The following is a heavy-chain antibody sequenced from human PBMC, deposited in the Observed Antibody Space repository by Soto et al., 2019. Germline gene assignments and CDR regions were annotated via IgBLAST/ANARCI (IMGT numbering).Heavy chain of an antibody. D-gene: IGHD6-13*01. CDR1: GYTFTIYG. CDR3: ARVRYSSSWSHLYNWFDP. V-gene: IGHV1-18*01. J-gene: IGHJ5*02. CDR2: ISAYNGNT. Sequence: GASVKVSCKASGYTFTIYGINWVRQAPGQGLEWMGWISAYNGNTNYAQKLQGRVTMTTDTSTSTAYMELRSLRSDDTAVYYCARVRYSSSWSHLYNWFDPWGQGTLVTVSS.